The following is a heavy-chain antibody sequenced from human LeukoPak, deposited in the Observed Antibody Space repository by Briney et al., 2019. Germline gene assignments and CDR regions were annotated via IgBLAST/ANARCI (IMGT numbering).Heavy chain of an antibody. D-gene: IGHD3-3*01. CDR3: ASYDFWSGYLLF. J-gene: IGHJ4*02. CDR1: GYSISSNYY. V-gene: IGHV4-38-2*02. CDR2: IYHSGIT. Sequence: SETLSLTCTVSGYSISSNYYWGWIRQPPGKGLEWIGTIYHSGITYNNPSLKSRVTMSVHMSKNQLSLMLSSVTAADTAVYYCASYDFWSGYLLFWGQGTLVTVSS.